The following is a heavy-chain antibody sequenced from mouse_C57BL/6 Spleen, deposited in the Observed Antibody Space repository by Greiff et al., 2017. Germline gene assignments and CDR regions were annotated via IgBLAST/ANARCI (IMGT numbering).Heavy chain of an antibody. Sequence: QVQLQQSGAELVKPGASVKLSCKASGYTFTSYWMQWVKQRPGQGLEWIGEIDPSDSYTNYNQKFKGKATLTVDTSSSTAYMQLSSLTSEDSAVYYCARSKGTGTVDYWGQGTTRTVSS. CDR3: ARSKGTGTVDY. V-gene: IGHV1-50*01. CDR1: GYTFTSYW. J-gene: IGHJ2*01. D-gene: IGHD4-1*01. CDR2: IDPSDSYT.